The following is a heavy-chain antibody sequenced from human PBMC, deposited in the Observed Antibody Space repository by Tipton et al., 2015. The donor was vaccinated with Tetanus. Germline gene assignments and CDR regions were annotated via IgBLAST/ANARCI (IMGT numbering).Heavy chain of an antibody. Sequence: TLSLTCTVSGGSIIDKKHYWGWIRQPPGKGLEWIASIYFEGSTYYSPSLKSRLTIDVDTSQNLFSLNLTSVTAADTAVYYCARHLYGYWFDPWGQGALVTVSS. J-gene: IGHJ5*02. CDR1: GGSIIDKKHY. CDR3: ARHLYGYWFDP. D-gene: IGHD2/OR15-2a*01. V-gene: IGHV4-39*02. CDR2: IYFEGST.